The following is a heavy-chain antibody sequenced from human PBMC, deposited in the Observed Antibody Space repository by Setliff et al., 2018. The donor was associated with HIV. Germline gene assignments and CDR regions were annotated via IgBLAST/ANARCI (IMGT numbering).Heavy chain of an antibody. CDR1: GFTFSSYG. CDR3: ARGGHGGYSGYDRLDY. J-gene: IGHJ4*02. V-gene: IGHV3-21*01. CDR2: ISSSSSYI. Sequence: PGGSLRLSCAAPGFTFSSYGMNWVRQAPRKGLEWVSSISSSSSYIYYADSVKGRFTISRDNAKNSLYLQMNSLRAEDTAVYYCARGGHGGYSGYDRLDYWGQGTQVTVSS. D-gene: IGHD5-12*01.